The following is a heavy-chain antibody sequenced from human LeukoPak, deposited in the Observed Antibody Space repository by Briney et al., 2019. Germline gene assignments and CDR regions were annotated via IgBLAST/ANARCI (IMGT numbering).Heavy chain of an antibody. CDR3: ARVPRKGEGYCSSTSCPRSRQFDP. V-gene: IGHV1-2*02. Sequence: GSSVKVSCKASGYTFTGYYMHWVRQAPGQGLEWMGWINPNSGGTNYAQKFQGRVTMTRDTSISTAYMELSRLRSDDTAVYYCARVPRKGEGYCSSTSCPRSRQFDPWGQGTLVTVSS. CDR2: INPNSGGT. D-gene: IGHD2-2*01. CDR1: GYTFTGYY. J-gene: IGHJ5*02.